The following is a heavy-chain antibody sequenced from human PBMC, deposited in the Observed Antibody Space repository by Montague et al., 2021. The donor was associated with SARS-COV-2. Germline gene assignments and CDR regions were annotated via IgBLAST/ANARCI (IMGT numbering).Heavy chain of an antibody. V-gene: IGHV4-34*01. CDR2: INHSGST. J-gene: IGHJ4*02. Sequence: SETLSLTCAVYGGSFSGYYWSWIRQPPGKGLEWIGEINHSGSTNYNPSLKSRVTISVDTSKNQFPLKLSSVTAADTAVYYCARGGGYSYGGIDYWGQGTLVTVSS. CDR3: ARGGGYSYGGIDY. CDR1: GGSFSGYY. D-gene: IGHD5-18*01.